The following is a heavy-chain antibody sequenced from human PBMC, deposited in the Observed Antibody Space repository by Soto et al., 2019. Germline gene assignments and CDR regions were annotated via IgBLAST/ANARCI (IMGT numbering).Heavy chain of an antibody. CDR2: ISAHNGNT. J-gene: IGHJ4*02. V-gene: IGHV1-18*03. Sequence: QVHLVQSGAEVKKPWPSVKVSCKGSGYTFTSYGITWVRQAPGQGLEWRGWISAHNGNTDYAQKLQGRVTVTRDTSTSTAFTELMRRISDDMAVSYCARGRYRDYWGQGALVTVFS. CDR1: GYTFTSYG. D-gene: IGHD1-1*01. CDR3: ARGRYRDY.